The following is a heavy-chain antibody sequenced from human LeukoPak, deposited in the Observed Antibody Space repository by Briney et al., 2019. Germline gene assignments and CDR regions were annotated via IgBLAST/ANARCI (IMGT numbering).Heavy chain of an antibody. J-gene: IGHJ4*02. CDR1: GFTFSSYS. CDR3: ARDGPAVTTDQFDY. V-gene: IGHV3-21*01. D-gene: IGHD4-17*01. CDR2: ISSSSYI. Sequence: PGGSLRLSCAASGFTFSSYSMNWVRQAPGKGLEWVSSISSSSYIYYADSVKGRFTISRDNAKNSLYLQMNSLRAEDTAVYYCARDGPAVTTDQFDYWGQGTLVTVSS.